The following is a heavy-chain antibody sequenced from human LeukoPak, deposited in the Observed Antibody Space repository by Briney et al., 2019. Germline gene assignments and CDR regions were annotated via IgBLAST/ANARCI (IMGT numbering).Heavy chain of an antibody. J-gene: IGHJ4*02. CDR3: ARSTYYDFWREGIFDY. D-gene: IGHD3-3*01. CDR1: GGSFSGYY. V-gene: IGHV4-34*01. Sequence: SETLSLTCAVYGGSFSGYYWSWIRQPPGKGLEWIGEINHSGSTNYNPPLESRVTISVDTSKNQFSLKLSSVTAADTAVYYCARSTYYDFWREGIFDYWGQGTLVTVSS. CDR2: INHSGST.